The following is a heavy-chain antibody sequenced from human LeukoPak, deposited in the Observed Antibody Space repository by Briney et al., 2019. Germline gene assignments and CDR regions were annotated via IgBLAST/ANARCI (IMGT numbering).Heavy chain of an antibody. D-gene: IGHD3-16*01. CDR2: MRQDGGGK. CDR3: ARGGGLDV. CDR1: GFTFSNYW. Sequence: GGSLRLSCAAAGFTFSNYWMSWVRQAPGKGLEWVANMRQDGGGKYYVGSVKGRFTISRDNAKNSLYLQMSNLRAEDTAVYFCARGGGLDVWGQGATVTVSS. V-gene: IGHV3-7*03. J-gene: IGHJ6*02.